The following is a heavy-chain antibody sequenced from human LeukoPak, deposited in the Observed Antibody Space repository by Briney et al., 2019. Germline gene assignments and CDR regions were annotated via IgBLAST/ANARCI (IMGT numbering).Heavy chain of an antibody. CDR2: IHYSGST. J-gene: IGHJ4*02. V-gene: IGHV4-59*01. CDR3: ARVAYYYGTGSYYNPAHFDY. CDR1: GGSISSYY. D-gene: IGHD3-10*01. Sequence: SETLSLTCTVSGGSISSYYWSWIRQPPGKGLEWIGYIHYSGSTNYNPSLQSRVTISVDMSKDQSSLKLSSVTAADTAVYYCARVAYYYGTGSYYNPAHFDYWGQGTLVTVSS.